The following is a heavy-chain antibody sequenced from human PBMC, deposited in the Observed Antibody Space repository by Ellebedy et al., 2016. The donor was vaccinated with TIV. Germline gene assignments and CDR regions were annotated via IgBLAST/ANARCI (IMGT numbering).Heavy chain of an antibody. Sequence: GESLKISCGGSGFSFETYGMHWVRQIPGKGLEWVAAISYDGRNTYYADSVKGRFTVSRDNFKNTLYVQMNSLRAEDTAIYHCAKDRHPFITTWYPSYFAYWGQGTLVTVSS. V-gene: IGHV3-30*18. J-gene: IGHJ4*02. D-gene: IGHD3-10*01. CDR3: AKDRHPFITTWYPSYFAY. CDR2: ISYDGRNT. CDR1: GFSFETYG.